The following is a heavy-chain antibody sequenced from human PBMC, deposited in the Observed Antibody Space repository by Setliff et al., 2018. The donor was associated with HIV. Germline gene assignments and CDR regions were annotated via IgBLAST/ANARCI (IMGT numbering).Heavy chain of an antibody. J-gene: IGHJ3*01. Sequence: PSDTLSLTCTVSGGSISSYYWSWIRQSPGKGPEWIAYIHVSGSTYFNPSLSSRVTISIDTSNNQFSLRLSSVTAADTAVYYCARTGYAFDVWGLGTMVTVSS. CDR3: ARTGYAFDV. V-gene: IGHV4-59*08. CDR1: GGSISSYY. CDR2: IHVSGST.